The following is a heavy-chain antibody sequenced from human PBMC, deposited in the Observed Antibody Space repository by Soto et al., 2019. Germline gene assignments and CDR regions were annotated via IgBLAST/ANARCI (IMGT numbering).Heavy chain of an antibody. CDR2: INAGNGNT. Sequence: ASVKVSCKASGYTFTSYAMHWVRQAPGQRLEWMGWINAGNGNTKYSQKFKGRVTITRDTSASTAYMELSSLRSENTAVYYCARGVRGIYYGMDVWGQGTTVTVSS. D-gene: IGHD3-10*01. CDR3: ARGVRGIYYGMDV. J-gene: IGHJ6*02. CDR1: GYTFTSYA. V-gene: IGHV1-3*01.